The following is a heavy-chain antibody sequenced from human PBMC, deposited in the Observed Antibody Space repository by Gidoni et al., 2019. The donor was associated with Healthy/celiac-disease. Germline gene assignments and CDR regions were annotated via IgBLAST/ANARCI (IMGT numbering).Heavy chain of an antibody. CDR3: ASTVDTAMVYYFDY. CDR1: GGSISTYY. J-gene: IGHJ4*02. D-gene: IGHD5-18*01. Sequence: QVQLQESGPGLVKPSETMSLPCTVAGGSISTYYWSWIRQPPGKGREWSGYIYYSGGTNSNPSLKSRVTISVDTSKNQFSLKLSSVTAADTAVYYCASTVDTAMVYYFDYWGQGTLVTVSS. V-gene: IGHV4-59*01. CDR2: IYYSGGT.